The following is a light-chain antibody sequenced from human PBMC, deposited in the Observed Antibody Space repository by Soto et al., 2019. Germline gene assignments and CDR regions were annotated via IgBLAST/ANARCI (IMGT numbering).Light chain of an antibody. CDR1: QTVLYRSSNKSY. Sequence: DIVMTQSPDFLAVSLGERATITCKSSQTVLYRSSNKSYLAWYQQKPGQAPRLLIYGASNRATGIPDRFSGSGSGTDFTLTISRLEPEDFAVYYCQQYGSSGTFGQGTKVEIK. V-gene: IGKV3-20*01. CDR3: QQYGSSGT. CDR2: GAS. J-gene: IGKJ1*01.